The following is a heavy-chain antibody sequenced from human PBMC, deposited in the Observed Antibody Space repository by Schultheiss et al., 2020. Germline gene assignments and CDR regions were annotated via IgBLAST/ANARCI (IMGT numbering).Heavy chain of an antibody. CDR3: ARDLDSSGYYPFDY. J-gene: IGHJ4*02. CDR1: GDFIRNTY. V-gene: IGHV4-59*01. CDR2: INDNGRT. D-gene: IGHD3-22*01. Sequence: SETLSLTCTVSGDFIRNTYWAWVRQPPGKALEWIGYINDNGRTNYNASLKSRLTMSVEASKNQFSLKLSSVTAADTAVYYCARDLDSSGYYPFDYWGQGTLVTVSS.